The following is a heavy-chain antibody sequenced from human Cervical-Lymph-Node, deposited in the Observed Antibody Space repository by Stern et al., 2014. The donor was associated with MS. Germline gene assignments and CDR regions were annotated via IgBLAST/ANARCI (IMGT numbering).Heavy chain of an antibody. CDR3: ARPGSAWSLDY. V-gene: IGHV5-51*03. CDR2: IYLVDSNT. CDR1: GYDFTSSW. Sequence: VQLVQSGAEVKKPGESLKISCKGSGYDFTSSWIGWVRQMPGKGLEWMGIIYLVDSNTEYSPSFEGQVTISADKSVTTAYLQWSSLKASDTAMYYCARPGSAWSLDYWGQGTLVTVSS. J-gene: IGHJ4*02. D-gene: IGHD6-19*01.